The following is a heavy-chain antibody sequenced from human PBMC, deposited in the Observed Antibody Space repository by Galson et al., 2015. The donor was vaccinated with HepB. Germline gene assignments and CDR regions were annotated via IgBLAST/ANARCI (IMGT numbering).Heavy chain of an antibody. CDR3: ARPRGSYYILAY. V-gene: IGHV3-21*01. Sequence: SLRLSCAVSGFIFSSYRMDWVRQAPGKGLEWVSSISSSNTYIDYADSVKGRFTISRDNAKNSLYLQMDSLRVEDTGIYYCARPRGSYYILAYWGQGTLVTVSS. D-gene: IGHD3-16*01. CDR2: ISSSNTYI. J-gene: IGHJ4*02. CDR1: GFIFSSYR.